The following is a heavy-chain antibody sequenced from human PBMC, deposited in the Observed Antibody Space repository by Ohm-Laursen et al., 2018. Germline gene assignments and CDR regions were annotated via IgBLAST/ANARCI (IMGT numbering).Heavy chain of an antibody. Sequence: GSLRLSCAASGFTFSNYWMSWVRQAPGKGLEWVANIKQDGSEKYYVDSVKGRFTISRDNAKNSLYLQMNSLRAEDTAVYYCARAVGAVAGVFDYWGQGTLVTVSS. J-gene: IGHJ4*02. CDR2: IKQDGSEK. D-gene: IGHD6-19*01. CDR3: ARAVGAVAGVFDY. V-gene: IGHV3-7*01. CDR1: GFTFSNYW.